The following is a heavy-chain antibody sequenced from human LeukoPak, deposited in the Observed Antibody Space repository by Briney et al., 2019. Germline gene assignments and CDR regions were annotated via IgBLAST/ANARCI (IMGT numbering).Heavy chain of an antibody. Sequence: GGSLRLSCAASGFTFSRYGMHWVRQAPGKGLEWVTFIRYDGSNKYYADSVKGRFTISRDNAKNSLYLQMNSLRADDTAVYYCAREGSYSSGWYYAFDIWGQGTMVTVSS. CDR1: GFTFSRYG. CDR3: AREGSYSSGWYYAFDI. CDR2: IRYDGSNK. J-gene: IGHJ3*02. D-gene: IGHD6-19*01. V-gene: IGHV3-30*02.